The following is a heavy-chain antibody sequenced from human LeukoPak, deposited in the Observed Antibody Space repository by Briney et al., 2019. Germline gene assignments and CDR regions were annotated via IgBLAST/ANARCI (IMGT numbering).Heavy chain of an antibody. CDR3: AREGSGSYSGSMDY. Sequence: QPGGSLRLSCAASGFTFSSYAVSWVRQAPGKGLEWVSAISGSGGSTYYADSVKGRFTISRDNSKNTLYLQMNSLRAEDTAVYYCAREGSGSYSGSMDYWGQGTLVTVSS. D-gene: IGHD1-26*01. J-gene: IGHJ4*02. CDR2: ISGSGGST. V-gene: IGHV3-23*01. CDR1: GFTFSSYA.